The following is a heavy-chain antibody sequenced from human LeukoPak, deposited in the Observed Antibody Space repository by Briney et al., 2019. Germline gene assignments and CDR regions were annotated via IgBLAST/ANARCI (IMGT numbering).Heavy chain of an antibody. CDR2: IHHSGST. CDR1: SDSISSINW. CDR3: ARVRSSRAFDY. V-gene: IGHV4-4*02. J-gene: IGHJ4*02. D-gene: IGHD1-26*01. Sequence: SETLSLTCAVSSDSISSINWWSWVRQPPGKGLEWIGEIHHSGSTNYNPSLRSRVTISVDKSKNQFSLILSSVTAADTAVYYCARVRSSRAFDYWGRGTLVTVSS.